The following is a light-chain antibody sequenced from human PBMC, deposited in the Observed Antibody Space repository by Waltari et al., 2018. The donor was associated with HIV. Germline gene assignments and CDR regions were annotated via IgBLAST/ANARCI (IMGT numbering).Light chain of an antibody. CDR3: SSYTSSSTLV. J-gene: IGLJ2*01. CDR1: SSDVGGYNS. V-gene: IGLV2-14*01. Sequence: QSALTQPVSVSGSPGQSITLSCTGTSSDVGGYNSVSWFQQHPGHAPKLRIYEVTKRPSGVSNRFSGSRSGNTASLTLSGLQAEDEADYYCSSYTSSSTLVFGGGTKLTVL. CDR2: EVT.